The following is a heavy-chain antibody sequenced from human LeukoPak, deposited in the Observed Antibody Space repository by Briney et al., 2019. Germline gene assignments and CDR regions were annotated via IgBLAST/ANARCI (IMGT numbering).Heavy chain of an antibody. J-gene: IGHJ5*02. V-gene: IGHV1-69*06. Sequence: SVKVSCKASGGTFNSYAISWVRQAPGQGLEWMGGIIPIFGTANYAQKFQGRVTITADKSTSTAYMELSSLRSEDTAVYYCARGPPLYYYDSSGYSNWFDPWGQGTLVTVSS. CDR1: GGTFNSYA. CDR3: ARGPPLYYYDSSGYSNWFDP. CDR2: IIPIFGTA. D-gene: IGHD3-22*01.